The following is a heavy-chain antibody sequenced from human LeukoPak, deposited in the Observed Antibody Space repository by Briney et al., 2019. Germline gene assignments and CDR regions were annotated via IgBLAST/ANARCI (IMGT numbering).Heavy chain of an antibody. CDR3: ARVEYSGNGNLY. CDR1: GLTFINYW. V-gene: IGHV3-7*03. D-gene: IGHD1-26*01. CDR2: INRDGSGK. Sequence: AGGSLRLSCAGSGLTFINYWMTWVRQVPGKGLEWVANINRDGSGKYYLPSVRGRFTISKDDAKDPLYLQMDSLRPEDTAIYYCARVEYSGNGNLYWGQGTLVTVSS. J-gene: IGHJ4*02.